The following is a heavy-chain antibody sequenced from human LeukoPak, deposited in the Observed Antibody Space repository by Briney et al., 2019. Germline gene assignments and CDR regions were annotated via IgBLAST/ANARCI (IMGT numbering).Heavy chain of an antibody. CDR2: ISRSGSTI. J-gene: IGHJ1*01. Sequence: GGSLRLSCAASGFTFSSYEMNWVRQAPGKGLEWVSCISRSGSTIYYADSVKGRFTISRDNAKNSLYLQMNSLRAEDTAVYYCARDQNGDDEYFQHWGQGTLVTVSS. CDR1: GFTFSSYE. V-gene: IGHV3-48*03. D-gene: IGHD4-17*01. CDR3: ARDQNGDDEYFQH.